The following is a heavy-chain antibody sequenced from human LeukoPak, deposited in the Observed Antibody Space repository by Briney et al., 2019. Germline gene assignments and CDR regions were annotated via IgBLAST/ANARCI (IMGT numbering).Heavy chain of an antibody. V-gene: IGHV3-48*03. Sequence: GGALRLSCAASCFPFHSYEMNWVRPAPGKGPGWVSYISSSGSTIYYADSVKGRFTISRDNAKNSLFLQMNSLRAEDTAVYYCARGKGAAAGYFDNWGQGTLVTVPS. CDR1: CFPFHSYE. J-gene: IGHJ4*02. CDR3: ARGKGAAAGYFDN. CDR2: ISSSGSTI. D-gene: IGHD6-13*01.